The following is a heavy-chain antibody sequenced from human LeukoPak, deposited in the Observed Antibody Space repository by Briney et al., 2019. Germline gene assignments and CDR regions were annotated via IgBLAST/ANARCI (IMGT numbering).Heavy chain of an antibody. Sequence: GGSLRLSCAASGFTFSSYSMNWVRQAPGKGLEWVSSIDPSSYYIYYGDSVKGRSAISRDNAKNSLYLQINSLRAEDTAVYYCARVSGRLERQSDLDVWGQGTLVTVSS. CDR3: ARVSGRLERQSDLDV. CDR2: IDPSSYYI. J-gene: IGHJ4*02. D-gene: IGHD1-1*01. V-gene: IGHV3-21*01. CDR1: GFTFSSYS.